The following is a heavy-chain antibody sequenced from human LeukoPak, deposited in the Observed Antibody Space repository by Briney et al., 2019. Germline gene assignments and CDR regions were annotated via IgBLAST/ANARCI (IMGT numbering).Heavy chain of an antibody. CDR3: ARDSNWDYVLGS. J-gene: IGHJ5*02. CDR2: INPRGST. Sequence: SETLSLTCGVYGGSFSGYYWSWIRQPPGKGLEWIGEINPRGSTNYNPSLKSRVTISVDTSKNQFSLKLSSVTAADTAVYYCARDSNWDYVLGSWGQGTLVTVSS. V-gene: IGHV4-34*01. D-gene: IGHD1-7*01. CDR1: GGSFSGYY.